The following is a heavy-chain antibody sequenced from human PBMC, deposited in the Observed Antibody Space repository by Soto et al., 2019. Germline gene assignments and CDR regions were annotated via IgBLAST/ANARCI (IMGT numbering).Heavy chain of an antibody. Sequence: SETLSLTCTVSGGSLSSYYWSWIRQPPGKGLEWIGYIYYNGNTNYAQKLQGRVTMTTDTSTSTAYMELRSLRSDDTAVYYCARESAVDALDPWGQGTLVTVSS. J-gene: IGHJ5*02. V-gene: IGHV4-59*01. CDR2: IYYNGNT. CDR3: ARESAVDALDP. D-gene: IGHD6-19*01. CDR1: GGSLSSYY.